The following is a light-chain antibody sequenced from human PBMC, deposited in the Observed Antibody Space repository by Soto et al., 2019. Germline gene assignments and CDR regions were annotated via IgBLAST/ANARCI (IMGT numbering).Light chain of an antibody. CDR3: CSYAGSSPVV. Sequence: QSALTQPRSVSGSPGQSVTISCTGTSSDVGGYNYVSWYQQHPGTAPKLMIYDVSKRPSGVPDRFSGSKSGNTASLTISGLQAEDEADYYCCSYAGSSPVVFGGGTKLTVL. CDR2: DVS. J-gene: IGLJ2*01. V-gene: IGLV2-11*01. CDR1: SSDVGGYNY.